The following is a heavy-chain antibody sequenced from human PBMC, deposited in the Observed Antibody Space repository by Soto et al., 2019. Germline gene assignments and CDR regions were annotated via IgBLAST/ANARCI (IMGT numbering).Heavy chain of an antibody. D-gene: IGHD3-9*01. CDR3: ATDILDF. Sequence: EVQLVESGGGLVQPGGSLRLSCAATGFMFSSYWMTWVRQAPGKGLEWVANINQNGSERYYVDSVEGRFTISRDNAKNSVFLQMNNLSVEDTAMYYCATDILDFWGQGTLVTVSS. CDR1: GFMFSSYW. V-gene: IGHV3-7*05. J-gene: IGHJ4*02. CDR2: INQNGSER.